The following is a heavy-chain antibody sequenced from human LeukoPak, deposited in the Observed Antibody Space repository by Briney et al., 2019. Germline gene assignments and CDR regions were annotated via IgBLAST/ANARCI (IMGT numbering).Heavy chain of an antibody. CDR2: IYSGGST. J-gene: IGHJ6*02. Sequence: GGSLRLSCAASGFTVSSNYMSWVRQAPGKGLEWVSVIYSGGSTYYADSVKGRFTISRDNSKNTLYLQMNSLRAEDTAVYYCARGDSSSWPHYGMDVWGQGTTVTVSS. CDR3: ARGDSSSWPHYGMDV. V-gene: IGHV3-53*01. D-gene: IGHD6-13*01. CDR1: GFTVSSNY.